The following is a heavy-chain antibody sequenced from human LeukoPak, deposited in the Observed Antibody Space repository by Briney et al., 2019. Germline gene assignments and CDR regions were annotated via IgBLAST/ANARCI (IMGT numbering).Heavy chain of an antibody. V-gene: IGHV1-18*01. Sequence: ASVKVSCKASGYTFTSYGISWVRQAPGQGLEWMGWISAYNGNTNYAQKLQGRVTMTTDISTSTAYMELRSLRSDDTAVYYCAEGNWNYGMDVWGQGTTVTVSS. CDR3: AEGNWNYGMDV. D-gene: IGHD1-1*01. CDR2: ISAYNGNT. J-gene: IGHJ6*02. CDR1: GYTFTSYG.